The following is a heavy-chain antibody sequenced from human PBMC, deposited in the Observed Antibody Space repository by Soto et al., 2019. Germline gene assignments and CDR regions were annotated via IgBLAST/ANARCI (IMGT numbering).Heavy chain of an antibody. J-gene: IGHJ3*02. D-gene: IGHD4-17*01. CDR2: IDPSDSYT. Sequence: PGESLKISCKGSGYSFTSYWISWVRQMPGKGLEWMGRIDPSDSYTNYSPSFQGQVTISADKSINTAYLQWSSLKASDTAMYYCASPHGNSYGFGFDIWGQGTMVTVSS. V-gene: IGHV5-10-1*04. CDR3: ASPHGNSYGFGFDI. CDR1: GYSFTSYW.